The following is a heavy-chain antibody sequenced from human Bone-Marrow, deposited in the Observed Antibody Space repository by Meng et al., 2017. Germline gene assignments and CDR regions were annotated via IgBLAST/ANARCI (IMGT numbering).Heavy chain of an antibody. V-gene: IGHV4-34*01. J-gene: IGHJ1*01. CDR3: ARGTRPLLFQH. Sequence: QGPPRQLGAGMLQPSETLSLTWAVYGGSFSGYYWSWIRQPPGKGLEWIGEINHSGSTNYNPSLKSRVTISVDTSKNQFSLKLSSVTAADTAVYYCARGTRPLLFQHWGQGTLVTVSS. D-gene: IGHD1-1*01. CDR2: INHSGST. CDR1: GGSFSGYY.